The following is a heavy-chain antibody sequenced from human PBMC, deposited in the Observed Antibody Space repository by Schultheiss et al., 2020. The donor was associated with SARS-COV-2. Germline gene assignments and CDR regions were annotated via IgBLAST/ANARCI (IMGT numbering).Heavy chain of an antibody. CDR2: MSHDGNNQ. D-gene: IGHD5-24*01. Sequence: GGSLRLSCAASGFSFSNYGMHWVRQAPGKGLKWVSVMSHDGNNQYYADSVKGRFTVSRDTSKNTLYLQMNTLRVEDTAVYYCAKVLRPLSQGGYNSLGEDGMDVWGQGTTVTVSS. V-gene: IGHV3-30*18. CDR1: GFSFSNYG. J-gene: IGHJ6*02. CDR3: AKVLRPLSQGGYNSLGEDGMDV.